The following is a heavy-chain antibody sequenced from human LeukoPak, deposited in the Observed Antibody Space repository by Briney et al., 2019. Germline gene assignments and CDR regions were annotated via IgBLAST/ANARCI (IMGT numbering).Heavy chain of an antibody. CDR1: GGSISSYY. V-gene: IGHV4-59*01. D-gene: IGHD6-19*01. Sequence: SETLSLTCTVSGGSISSYYWSWIRQPPGKGLEWIGYIYYSGSTNYNPSLKSRVTIPVDTSKNQFSLKLSSVTAADTAMYYCARDHSSGWYRGAFDIWGQGTRLTVSS. CDR3: ARDHSSGWYRGAFDI. CDR2: IYYSGST. J-gene: IGHJ3*02.